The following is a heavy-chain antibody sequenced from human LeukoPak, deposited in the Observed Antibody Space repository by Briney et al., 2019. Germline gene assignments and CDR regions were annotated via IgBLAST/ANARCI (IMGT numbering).Heavy chain of an antibody. D-gene: IGHD6-19*01. CDR3: ACSSSGWYKRAEYFQY. J-gene: IGHJ1*01. CDR1: GGSISSYY. V-gene: IGHV4-59*01. Sequence: SETLSLTCTVSGGSISSYYWSWIRQPPGKGLEWIGYIYYSGSTNYNPSLKSRVTISVDTSKNQFSLKLSSVTAADTAVYYCACSSSGWYKRAEYFQYWGQGTLVTVSS. CDR2: IYYSGST.